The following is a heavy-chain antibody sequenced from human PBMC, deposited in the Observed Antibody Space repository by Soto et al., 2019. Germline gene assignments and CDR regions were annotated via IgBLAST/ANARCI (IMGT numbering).Heavy chain of an antibody. CDR2: FDPEDGET. D-gene: IGHD3-22*01. J-gene: IGHJ4*02. CDR1: GYTLTELS. Sequence: ASVKVSCKVSGYTLTELSMHWLRQAPGKGLEWMGGFDPEDGETIYAQKFQGRVTMTEDTSTDTAYMELSSLRPEDTAVYYCATVYYYDSRGYYYLDYWGQGTLVTVSS. V-gene: IGHV1-24*01. CDR3: ATVYYYDSRGYYYLDY.